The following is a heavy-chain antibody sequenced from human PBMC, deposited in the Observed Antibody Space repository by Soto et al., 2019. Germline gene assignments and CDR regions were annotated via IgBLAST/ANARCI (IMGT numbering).Heavy chain of an antibody. CDR1: GFSLSTYGMG. CDR3: ARLTRGVYDLDRLWEKFDY. V-gene: IGHV2-5*02. CDR2: IYWDDDK. D-gene: IGHD5-12*01. Sequence: QITVKESGLTLVKPTETLTLTCTFSGFSLSTYGMGVGWIRQPPGKALEWLALIYWDDDKRYSPSLRSRLTITKDTSKNQVDLTMTSMDPVDTATYYCARLTRGVYDLDRLWEKFDYWGQGTRVTVSS. J-gene: IGHJ4*02.